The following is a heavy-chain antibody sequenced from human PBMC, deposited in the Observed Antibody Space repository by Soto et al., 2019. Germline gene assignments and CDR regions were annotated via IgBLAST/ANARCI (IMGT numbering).Heavy chain of an antibody. Sequence: QITLKESGPTLVKPTQTLTLTCTFSGFSLTTRGVGVGWIRQPPGKALECLALIYWDDDKRYSPSLQSRLSVSKLTPXNQVVLTMTNVDPVDTATYYCAHIPNYYQYDWFDPWGQGTLVSVSS. J-gene: IGHJ5*02. D-gene: IGHD3-16*01. CDR2: IYWDDDK. V-gene: IGHV2-5*02. CDR1: GFSLTTRGVG. CDR3: AHIPNYYQYDWFDP.